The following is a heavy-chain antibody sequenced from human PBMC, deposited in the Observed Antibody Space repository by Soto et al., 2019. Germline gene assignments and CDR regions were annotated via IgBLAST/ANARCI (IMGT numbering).Heavy chain of an antibody. J-gene: IGHJ4*02. V-gene: IGHV4-61*01. CDR3: AREEGW. CDR2: IYSSGST. CDR1: GDSVTSGSDY. D-gene: IGHD2-15*01. Sequence: SETLSLTCTVSGDSVTSGSDYWSWVRQPPGKGLEWIGYIYSSGSTYYNPSLKSRVTISVDTSKNQFSLKLSSVTAADTAVYYCAREEGWWGQGTLVTVSS.